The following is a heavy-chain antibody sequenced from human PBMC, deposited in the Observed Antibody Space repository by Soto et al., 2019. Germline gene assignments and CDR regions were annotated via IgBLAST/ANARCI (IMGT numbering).Heavy chain of an antibody. J-gene: IGHJ4*02. V-gene: IGHV3-33*01. CDR2: IWYDGSNK. Sequence: LRLCCASCRSIVRSYAMNVVRKATGKGLEWVAVIWYDGSNKYYADSVKGRFTISRDNSKNTLYLQMNSLRAEDTAVYYCAREPGYSSGWYSNYFDYWGQGTLVSVSS. CDR1: RSIVRSYA. CDR3: AREPGYSSGWYSNYFDY. D-gene: IGHD6-19*01.